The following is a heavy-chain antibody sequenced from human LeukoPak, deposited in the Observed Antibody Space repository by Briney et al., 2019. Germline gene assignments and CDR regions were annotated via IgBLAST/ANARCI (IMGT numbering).Heavy chain of an antibody. CDR2: IYSGGST. V-gene: IGHV3-53*01. Sequence: GGSLRLSCAASGFTVSSNYMSWVRQAPVKGLEWVSVIYSGGSTYYADSVKGRFTISRDNSKNTLYLQMNSLRAEDTAVYYCAAGITMVRGVRYYYYGMDVWGQGTTVTVSS. D-gene: IGHD3-10*01. CDR3: AAGITMVRGVRYYYYGMDV. CDR1: GFTVSSNY. J-gene: IGHJ6*02.